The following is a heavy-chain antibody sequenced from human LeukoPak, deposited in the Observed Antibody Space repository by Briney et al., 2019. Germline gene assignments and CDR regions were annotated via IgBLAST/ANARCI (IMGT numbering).Heavy chain of an antibody. CDR3: ASSAMIVVAWAFDI. J-gene: IGHJ3*02. V-gene: IGHV3-48*01. CDR1: GFTLSSYS. Sequence: GVSLRLSCAASGFTLSSYSMNWVRQAPGKGLEWVSYISSSSTIYYADSVKGRFTISRDNAKNSLYPQMNSLRAEDTAVYYCASSAMIVVAWAFDIWGQGTMVTVSS. CDR2: ISSSSTI. D-gene: IGHD3-22*01.